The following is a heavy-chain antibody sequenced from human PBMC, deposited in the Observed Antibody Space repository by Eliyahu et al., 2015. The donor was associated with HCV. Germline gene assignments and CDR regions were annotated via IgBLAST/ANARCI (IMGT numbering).Heavy chain of an antibody. CDR2: IYWDDDK. J-gene: IGHJ2*01. CDR1: GFSLSTSGVA. D-gene: IGHD1-26*01. Sequence: QITLKESGPTMVKPTQTLTLTCTFSGFSLSTSGVAVGWIRQPPGKALEWLALIYWDDDKRYSPSLKSRLTITKDTSDTSKNQVVLTMTNMDPVDTATYFCAHGHIVGATRYWYFDLWGRGALVTVSS. V-gene: IGHV2-5*02. CDR3: AHGHIVGATRYWYFDL.